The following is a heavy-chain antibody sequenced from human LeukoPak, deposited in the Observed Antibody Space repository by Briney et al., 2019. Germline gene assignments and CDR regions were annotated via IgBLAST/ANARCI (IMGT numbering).Heavy chain of an antibody. CDR1: GFIFSNYA. V-gene: IGHV3-23*01. J-gene: IGHJ4*02. D-gene: IGHD4-23*01. CDR3: AKHGRFTGGNSEIDY. Sequence: GGSLRLSCAASGFIFSNYAMTWVRQAPGEGLQWVSDITGSGSTTYYADSVKGRFTISRDNSKNTLYLQVDSLRAEDTALYYCAKHGRFTGGNSEIDYWGRGILVTVS. CDR2: ITGSGSTT.